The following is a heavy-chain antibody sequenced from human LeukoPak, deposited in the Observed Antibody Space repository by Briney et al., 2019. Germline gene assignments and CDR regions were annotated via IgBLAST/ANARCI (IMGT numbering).Heavy chain of an antibody. J-gene: IGHJ4*02. CDR3: ANHYGNRYYAPSD. CDR1: GFTFSSYA. CDR2: ISGSGGST. D-gene: IGHD2-2*01. V-gene: IGHV3-23*01. Sequence: PGGSLRLSCAASGFTFSSYAMSWVRQAPGKALEWVSAISGSGGSTYYADSVKGRFTISRDNSKNTLYLQMNSLRAEDTAVYYCANHYGNRYYAPSDWGQGTLVTVSS.